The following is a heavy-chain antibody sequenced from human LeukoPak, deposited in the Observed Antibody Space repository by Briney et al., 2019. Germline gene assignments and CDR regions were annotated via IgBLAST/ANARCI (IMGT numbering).Heavy chain of an antibody. V-gene: IGHV3-7*01. Sequence: GGSLRLSCAASGFTFSSYRMSWVRQAPGKGLEWVANIKQDGSEKNYVDSVKGRFTISRDNAKNSLYLQMNSLRAEDTAVYYCARAGWYSSGWNPFDYWGQGTLVTVSS. CDR2: IKQDGSEK. D-gene: IGHD6-19*01. CDR3: ARAGWYSSGWNPFDY. J-gene: IGHJ4*02. CDR1: GFTFSSYR.